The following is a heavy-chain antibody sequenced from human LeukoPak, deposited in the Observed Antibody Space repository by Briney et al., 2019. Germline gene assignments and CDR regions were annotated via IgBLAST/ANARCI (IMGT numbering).Heavy chain of an antibody. J-gene: IGHJ4*02. CDR1: GFSVSSNY. CDR2: IFSGGGTT. Sequence: PGGSLRLSCAASGFSVSSNYMSWVSQAPGKGLEWVSVIFSGGGTTYYADSVKGRFTISRDNSKNMLFLQMNSLRDEDTAVYYCARHFRGSGWYFDYWGQGTLVTVSS. V-gene: IGHV3-53*01. CDR3: ARHFRGSGWYFDY. D-gene: IGHD6-19*01.